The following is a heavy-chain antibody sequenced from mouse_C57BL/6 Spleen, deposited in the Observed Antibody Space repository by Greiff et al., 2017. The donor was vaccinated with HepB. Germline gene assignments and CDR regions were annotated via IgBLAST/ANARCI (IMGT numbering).Heavy chain of an antibody. CDR1: GYTFTSYW. Sequence: QVQLQQPGAELVRPGTSVKLSCKASGYTFTSYWMHWVKQRPGQGLEWIGVIDPSDSYTNYNQKFKGKATLTVDTSSSTAYMQLSSLTSEDSAVYYCARATTPHYYAMDYWGQGTSVTVSS. V-gene: IGHV1-59*01. J-gene: IGHJ4*01. CDR3: ARATTPHYYAMDY. CDR2: IDPSDSYT. D-gene: IGHD1-1*01.